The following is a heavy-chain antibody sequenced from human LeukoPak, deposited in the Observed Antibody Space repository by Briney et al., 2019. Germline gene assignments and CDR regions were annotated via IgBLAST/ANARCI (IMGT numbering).Heavy chain of an antibody. CDR2: IFPGDSKT. V-gene: IGHV5-51*01. CDR3: ARHTNLQSHAYFDY. CDR1: GYSFTNYW. J-gene: IGHJ4*02. D-gene: IGHD3-3*01. Sequence: GGSLQISCKGSGYSFTNYWIAWVRQMPGKGLEWMGIIFPGDSKTRYSPSFQGQVTISADKSITTAYLQWSSLKASDTAMYFCARHTNLQSHAYFDYWGQGTLVTVSS.